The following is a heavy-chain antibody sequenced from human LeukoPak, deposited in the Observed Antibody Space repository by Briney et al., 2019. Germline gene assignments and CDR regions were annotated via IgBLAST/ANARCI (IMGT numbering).Heavy chain of an antibody. CDR3: ARDGLTMIGSGG. CDR2: ISSNGGST. Sequence: PGGSLRLSCAASGFTFSSYAMHWVRQAPGKGLEYVSAISSNGGSTYYANSVKGRFTISRDNSKNSLYLQMNSLRAEDTAVYYCARDGLTMIGSGGWGQGTMVTVSS. J-gene: IGHJ3*01. CDR1: GFTFSSYA. V-gene: IGHV3-64*01. D-gene: IGHD3-10*02.